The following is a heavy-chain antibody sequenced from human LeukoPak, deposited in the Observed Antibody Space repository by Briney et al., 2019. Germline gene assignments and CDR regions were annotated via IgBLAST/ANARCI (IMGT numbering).Heavy chain of an antibody. CDR3: ARVVGFYGDYGGDAFDI. J-gene: IGHJ3*02. D-gene: IGHD4-17*01. CDR2: IYYSGST. V-gene: IGHV4-39*07. Sequence: GSLRLSCAASGFTVSSNYMSWVRQAPGKGLEWIGSIYYSGSTYYNPSLKSRVTISVDTSKNQFSLKLSSVTAADTAVYYCARVVGFYGDYGGDAFDIWGQGTMVTVSS. CDR1: GFTVSSNY.